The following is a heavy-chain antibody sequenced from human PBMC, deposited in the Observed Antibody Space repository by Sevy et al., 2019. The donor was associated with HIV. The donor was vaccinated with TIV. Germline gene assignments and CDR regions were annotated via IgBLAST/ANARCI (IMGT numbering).Heavy chain of an antibody. V-gene: IGHV3-33*06. Sequence: GGSLRLSCAASGFTFSSYGMHWDRQAPGKGLEWVAVIWYDGSNQYYAYSVKGRFTISRDNSKNTLYLQMNSLRVEDTAVYYCAKKGWDGYNIPIDYWGQGTLVTVSS. CDR2: IWYDGSNQ. D-gene: IGHD5-12*01. CDR1: GFTFSSYG. CDR3: AKKGWDGYNIPIDY. J-gene: IGHJ4*02.